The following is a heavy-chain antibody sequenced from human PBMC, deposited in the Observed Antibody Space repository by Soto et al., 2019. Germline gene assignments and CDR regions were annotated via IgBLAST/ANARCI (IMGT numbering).Heavy chain of an antibody. Sequence: QVQLVESGGGLVKPGGSLRPSCVASGFTFSDYYMSWIRQAPGKGLEWVSYISSSSSYTNYADSVKGRFTISRDNAKNSLYLQMNSRRAEDTAVYYCARDHHRYSGYDYVDYWGQGTLVTVSS. CDR2: ISSSSSYT. J-gene: IGHJ4*02. CDR3: ARDHHRYSGYDYVDY. D-gene: IGHD5-12*01. V-gene: IGHV3-11*05. CDR1: GFTFSDYY.